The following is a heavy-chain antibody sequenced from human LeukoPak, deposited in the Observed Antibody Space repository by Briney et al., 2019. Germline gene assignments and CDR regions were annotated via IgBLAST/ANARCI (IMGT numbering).Heavy chain of an antibody. CDR1: GYTFTAYY. CDR3: ARDPQGVRGVAFDI. CDR2: INPNSGGT. D-gene: IGHD3-10*01. Sequence: ASVKVSCKASGYTFTAYYMHWVRQAPGQGLEWMGWINPNSGGTNYAQKFQGRVTMTRDTSISTDYMELSRLRSDDTAVYYCARDPQGVRGVAFDIWGQGTMVTVSS. V-gene: IGHV1-2*02. J-gene: IGHJ3*02.